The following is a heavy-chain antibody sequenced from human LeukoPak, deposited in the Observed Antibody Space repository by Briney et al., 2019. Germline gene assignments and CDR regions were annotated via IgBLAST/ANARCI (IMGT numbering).Heavy chain of an antibody. V-gene: IGHV4-38-2*02. CDR1: GYSITTAYY. D-gene: IGHD5-18*01. CDR2: IRHSGTT. J-gene: IGHJ4*02. CDR3: ARDARGYSYGLDY. Sequence: SETLSLTCTVSGYSITTAYYWGWIRQSPGNGLEWIGTIRHSGTTYYDPSLKSRVTISLDTSKNQFSLKLSSLTAADTAVYYCARDARGYSYGLDYWGQGTLVTVSS.